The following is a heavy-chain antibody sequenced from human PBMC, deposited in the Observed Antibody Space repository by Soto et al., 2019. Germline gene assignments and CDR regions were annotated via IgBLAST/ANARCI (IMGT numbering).Heavy chain of an antibody. J-gene: IGHJ4*02. CDR1: GGSISSGGYY. CDR3: ARLKAGRGYSYGQRKQYFDY. V-gene: IGHV4-31*03. Sequence: SETLSLTCTVSGGSISSGGYYWSWIRQHPGKGLEWIGYIYYSGSTYYNPSLKSRVTISVDTSKNQFSLKLSSVTAADTAVYYCARLKAGRGYSYGQRKQYFDYWGQGTLVTVSS. CDR2: IYYSGST. D-gene: IGHD5-18*01.